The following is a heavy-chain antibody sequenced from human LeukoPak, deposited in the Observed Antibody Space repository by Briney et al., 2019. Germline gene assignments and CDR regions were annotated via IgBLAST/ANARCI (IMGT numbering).Heavy chain of an antibody. D-gene: IGHD3-3*01. J-gene: IGHJ5*02. CDR3: ARVGDYDFWSGYWGVQGLEFDP. CDR1: GGSIRSDF. Sequence: SETLSLTCTVSGGSIRSDFWSWIRQPPGKGLEWIGYVYYSGSTNYNPSLKSRVTISVDTSKNQFSLKLSSVTAADTAVYYCARVGDYDFWSGYWGVQGLEFDPWGQGTLVTVSS. CDR2: VYYSGST. V-gene: IGHV4-59*01.